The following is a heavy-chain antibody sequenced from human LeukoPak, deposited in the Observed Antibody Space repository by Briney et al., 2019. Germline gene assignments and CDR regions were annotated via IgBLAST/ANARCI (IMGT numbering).Heavy chain of an antibody. D-gene: IGHD4-23*01. CDR3: ASETAYVGLDY. CDR2: INPSGGST. V-gene: IGHV1-46*01. J-gene: IGHJ4*02. Sequence: ASVKVSCKASGYTFTNYYMHWVRQAPGQGLEWMGIINPSGGSTTYAQKFQDRVTMTRDTATSTVYMEVSSLRSEDTALYYCASETAYVGLDYWGQGTLVTVSS. CDR1: GYTFTNYY.